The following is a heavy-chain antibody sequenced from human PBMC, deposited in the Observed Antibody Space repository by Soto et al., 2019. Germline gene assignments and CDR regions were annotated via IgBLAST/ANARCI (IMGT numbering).Heavy chain of an antibody. CDR3: ARGGYCSGGSCYFGSRYYYYYYMDV. CDR2: IYHSGST. V-gene: IGHV4-4*02. D-gene: IGHD2-15*01. Sequence: QVQLQESGPGLVKPSGTLSLTCAVSSGSISSSNWWSWVRQPPGKGLEWIGEIYHSGSTNYNPSLKSRVTISVDKSKNQFSLKLSSVTAADTAVYYCARGGYCSGGSCYFGSRYYYYYYMDVWGKGTTVTVSS. J-gene: IGHJ6*03. CDR1: SGSISSSNW.